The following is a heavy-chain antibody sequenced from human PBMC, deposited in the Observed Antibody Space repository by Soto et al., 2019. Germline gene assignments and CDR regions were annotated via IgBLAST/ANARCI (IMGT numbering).Heavy chain of an antibody. V-gene: IGHV3-23*01. J-gene: IGHJ4*01. CDR2: IVAEGNT. Sequence: SRTPACPASGFTLDRYAIDCVRQPPERVLAWDAAIVAEGNTYSANSVKGRFTISRDKSSTTLYLQMNSLRVEDTALYYCVRKYPGTRPFDYWGQGTLVTVSS. D-gene: IGHD2-2*01. CDR1: GFTLDRYA. CDR3: VRKYPGTRPFDY.